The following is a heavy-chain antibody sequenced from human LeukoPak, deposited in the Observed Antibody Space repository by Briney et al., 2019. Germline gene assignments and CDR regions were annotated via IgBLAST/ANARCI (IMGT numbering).Heavy chain of an antibody. Sequence: ASVKVSCKASGYTFTSYGISWVRQAPGQGLEWMGWISAYNGNTNYAQNLQGRVTMTTDTSTTTAYMELRSLRSDDTAVYYCARAPRYCSTTNCLPTDYWGQGTLVTVSS. V-gene: IGHV1-18*01. CDR2: ISAYNGNT. D-gene: IGHD2-2*01. J-gene: IGHJ4*02. CDR3: ARAPRYCSTTNCLPTDY. CDR1: GYTFTSYG.